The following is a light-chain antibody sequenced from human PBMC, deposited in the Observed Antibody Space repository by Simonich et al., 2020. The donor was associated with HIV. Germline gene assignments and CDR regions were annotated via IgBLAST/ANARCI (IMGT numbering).Light chain of an antibody. CDR2: GAA. CDR3: HQYSSTPQT. Sequence: DIVMTQSPDSLAVSLGERATINCKSSQSVLYSSHNKNYLAWYQQKPGQPPKLLIYGAATRESGVPDRFSGSGSGTDFTLTISSLQAEDVAVYYCHQYSSTPQTFGQGTKVEIK. J-gene: IGKJ1*01. V-gene: IGKV4-1*01. CDR1: QSVLYSSHNKNY.